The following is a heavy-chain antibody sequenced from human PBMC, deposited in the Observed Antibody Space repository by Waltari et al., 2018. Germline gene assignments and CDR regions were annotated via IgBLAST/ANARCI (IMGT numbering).Heavy chain of an antibody. J-gene: IGHJ3*01. CDR3: ATYIGASVGTAAFDV. Sequence: QLQLQESGPGPVTPSETLSLTCSVSGGSIDTPKPHWSWIPHPPGQGLEWIGTISYAGTTYTNPSLRSRLTMSRDTSKNQLSLTLGSTTAADTAVYYCATYIGASVGTAAFDVWGQGTMVTVSS. CDR2: ISYAGTT. V-gene: IGHV4-39*01. CDR1: GGSIDTPKPH. D-gene: IGHD5-12*01.